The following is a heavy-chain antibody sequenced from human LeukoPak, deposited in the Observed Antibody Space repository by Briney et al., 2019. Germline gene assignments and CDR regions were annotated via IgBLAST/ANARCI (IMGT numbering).Heavy chain of an antibody. CDR3: ARDFYDGFALDY. CDR2: IFSSSTYI. CDR1: GFTVHSNY. Sequence: PGGSLRLSCAASGFTVHSNYMNWVRQAPGKGLEWVSFIFSSSTYIYYTDSVKGRFTISRDNARNSLYLQMDNLGAEDTGVYYRARDFYDGFALDYWGQGTLVTVSS. D-gene: IGHD2/OR15-2a*01. V-gene: IGHV3-21*03. J-gene: IGHJ4*02.